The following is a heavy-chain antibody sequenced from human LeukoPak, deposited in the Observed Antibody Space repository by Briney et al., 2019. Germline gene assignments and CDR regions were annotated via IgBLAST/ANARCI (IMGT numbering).Heavy chain of an antibody. J-gene: IGHJ4*02. CDR3: ARELRTFDS. D-gene: IGHD3-16*01. CDR1: GIIFHENT. Sequence: PGGSLRLSCTASGIIFHENTFHWVRQAPGKGLEWVANIKHNGDELNYVGSVEGRFTISRDNAKNSLYLHMTSLRAEDTAVYYCARELRTFDSWGQGTLVTVSS. CDR2: IKHNGDEL. V-gene: IGHV3-7*01.